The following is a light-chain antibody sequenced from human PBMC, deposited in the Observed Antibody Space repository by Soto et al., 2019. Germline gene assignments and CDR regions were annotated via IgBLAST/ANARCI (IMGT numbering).Light chain of an antibody. CDR1: QAVNTR. V-gene: IGKV3-15*01. Sequence: EIVLTQSPATLSSFPGDRVTLSCRASQAVNTRLAWYQHKPGQAPRLLIYDVSTRATGVPARFSGTGSETDFTLTISGLQSEDSAVYFCQQYNNWPFSFGQGTRLEIK. CDR3: QQYNNWPFS. J-gene: IGKJ5*01. CDR2: DVS.